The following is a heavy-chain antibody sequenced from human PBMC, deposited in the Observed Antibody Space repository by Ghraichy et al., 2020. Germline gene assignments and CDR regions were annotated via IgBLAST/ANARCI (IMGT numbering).Heavy chain of an antibody. CDR2: ISSSSSYI. V-gene: IGHV3-21*01. CDR1: GFTFSSYS. CDR3: ARDKIAVVPANLDY. Sequence: GGSLRLSCAASGFTFSSYSMNWVRQAPGKGLEWVSSISSSSSYIYYADSVKGRFTISRDNAKNSLYLQMNSLRAEDTAVYYCARDKIAVVPANLDYWGQGTLVTVSS. J-gene: IGHJ4*02. D-gene: IGHD2-2*01.